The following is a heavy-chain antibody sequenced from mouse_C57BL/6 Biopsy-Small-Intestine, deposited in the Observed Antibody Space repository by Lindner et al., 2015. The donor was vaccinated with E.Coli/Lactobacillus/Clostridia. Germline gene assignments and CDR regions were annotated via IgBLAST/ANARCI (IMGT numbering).Heavy chain of an antibody. V-gene: IGHV1-81*01. CDR3: VIYFYGSSSYYAMDY. CDR1: GYTFTSYG. J-gene: IGHJ4*01. Sequence: VQLQESGAELARPGASVKLSCKASGYTFTSYGMSWVKQRTGQGLEWIGEIYPRSGNTYYNEKFKGKATLTADKSSSTAYVELRSLTSEDSAVYFCVIYFYGSSSYYAMDYWGQGTSVTVSS. D-gene: IGHD1-1*01. CDR2: IYPRSGNT.